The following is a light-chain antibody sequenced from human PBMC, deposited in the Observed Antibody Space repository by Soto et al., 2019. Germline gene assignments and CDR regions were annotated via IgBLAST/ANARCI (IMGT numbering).Light chain of an antibody. CDR1: NIGSKN. CDR3: QVWDSNSEV. J-gene: IGLJ2*01. V-gene: IGLV3-21*04. CDR2: YDS. Sequence: SYELTQPPSVSVAPGKTARITCGGKNIGSKNVHWYQQKPGQAPVVVISYDSDRPSGIPERFSGSNSGNTATLTISRVEAGDEADYYCQVWDSNSEVFGGGTKVTVL.